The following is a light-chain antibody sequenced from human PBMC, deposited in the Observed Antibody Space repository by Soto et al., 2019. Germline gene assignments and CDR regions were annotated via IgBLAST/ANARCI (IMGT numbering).Light chain of an antibody. Sequence: EIVMTQSPATLSVSPGERATLSCRASQSVSSNLAWYQQKPGQAPRLLVYGASTRPTGIPTRFSGSGSGTEFTLTISSLQSEXXXXYYCQQYNNWPLWTFGXGTKVEIK. J-gene: IGKJ1*01. CDR1: QSVSSN. CDR3: QQYNNWPLWT. CDR2: GAS. V-gene: IGKV3-15*01.